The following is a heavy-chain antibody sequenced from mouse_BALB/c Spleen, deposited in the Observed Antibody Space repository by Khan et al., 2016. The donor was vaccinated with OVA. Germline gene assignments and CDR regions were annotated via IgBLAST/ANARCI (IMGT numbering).Heavy chain of an antibody. CDR3: ARRGLYCIFAY. CDR2: IDPSPGYT. CDR1: GYTFTTYW. Sequence: QVQLQQSGAELAKPGASVKMSCKASGYTFTTYWMHWVKQRPGQGLEWIGYIDPSPGYTEYNQKFKDKATLTTDKSSNTAYMQLSSLTSEDSAVYYCARRGLYCIFAYWGQGTLVTVSA. V-gene: IGHV1-7*01. J-gene: IGHJ3*01. D-gene: IGHD2-12*01.